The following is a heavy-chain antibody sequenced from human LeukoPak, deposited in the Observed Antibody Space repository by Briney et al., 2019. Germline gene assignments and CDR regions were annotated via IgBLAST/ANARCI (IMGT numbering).Heavy chain of an antibody. CDR2: ISAYNGNT. Sequence: ASVNVSFNASGYTFTIYGISWMRQAPGQGLEWMGWISAYNGNTNYAQKLQGRVTMTTDTSTSTAYMELRSMRSDDTAVYYCARASPTGSNWFDPWGQGTLVTVSS. D-gene: IGHD4-17*01. J-gene: IGHJ5*02. CDR1: GYTFTIYG. CDR3: ARASPTGSNWFDP. V-gene: IGHV1-18*01.